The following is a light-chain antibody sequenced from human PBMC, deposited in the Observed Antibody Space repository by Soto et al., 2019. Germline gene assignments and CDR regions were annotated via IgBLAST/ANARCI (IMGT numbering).Light chain of an antibody. J-gene: IGKJ1*01. Sequence: MTQSPATLSVSPGEIATLSFRASQSVSSSYLAWYQQKPGQAPRLLIYGASSRATGIPDRFSGSGSGTDFTLTISRLEPEDFAVYYCQQYGSSGTFGQGTKVDIK. CDR2: GAS. CDR1: QSVSSSY. V-gene: IGKV3-20*01. CDR3: QQYGSSGT.